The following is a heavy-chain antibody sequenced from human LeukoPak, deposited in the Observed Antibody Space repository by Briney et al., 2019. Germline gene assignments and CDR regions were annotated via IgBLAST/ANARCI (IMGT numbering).Heavy chain of an antibody. Sequence: SEILSLTCTVSGGSISSYYWSWIRQPPGKGLEWIGYIYYSGSTNYNPSLKSRVTISVDTSKNQFSLKLSSVTAADTAVYYCARSVPPYYDYVWGSYREFDYWGQGTLVTVSS. V-gene: IGHV4-59*01. CDR2: IYYSGST. CDR3: ARSVPPYYDYVWGSYREFDY. CDR1: GGSISSYY. J-gene: IGHJ4*02. D-gene: IGHD3-16*02.